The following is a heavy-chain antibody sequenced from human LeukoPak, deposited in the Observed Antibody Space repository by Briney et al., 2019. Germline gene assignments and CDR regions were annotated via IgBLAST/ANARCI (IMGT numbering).Heavy chain of an antibody. V-gene: IGHV3-48*01. CDR3: ARKAPNCSSTSCSTIDFDY. CDR2: ISSSSSTI. Sequence: PGGSLRLSCAASGFTFSSYSMNWVRQAPGKGLEWVSYISSSSSTIYYADSVKGRFTISRDNAKNSLYLQMNSLRAEDTAVYYCARKAPNCSSTSCSTIDFDYWGQGTLVTASS. CDR1: GFTFSSYS. J-gene: IGHJ4*02. D-gene: IGHD2-2*01.